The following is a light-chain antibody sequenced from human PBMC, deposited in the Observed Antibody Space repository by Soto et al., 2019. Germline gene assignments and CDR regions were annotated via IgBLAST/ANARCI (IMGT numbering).Light chain of an antibody. CDR1: SSNIGAGYD. CDR3: QSYDSSLSVNYV. Sequence: QSVLKQPPSVSGAPGQRVTISCTGSSSNIGAGYDVHWYQQLPGTAPKLLIYGNSNRPSGVPDRFSGSKSGTSASLAITGLQAEDEADYYCQSYDSSLSVNYVFGTGTKLTVL. CDR2: GNS. J-gene: IGLJ1*01. V-gene: IGLV1-40*01.